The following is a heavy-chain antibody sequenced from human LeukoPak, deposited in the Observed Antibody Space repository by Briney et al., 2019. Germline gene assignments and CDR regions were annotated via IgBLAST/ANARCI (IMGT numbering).Heavy chain of an antibody. J-gene: IGHJ5*02. V-gene: IGHV3-11*04. CDR1: GFTVSTNY. Sequence: GGSLRLSCAASGFTVSTNYMSWVRQAPGKGLEWVSYISSSGSTIYYADSVKGRFTISRDNAKNSLYLQMNSLRAEDMAVYYCARDPIVVVPAAITWGQGTLVTVSS. D-gene: IGHD2-2*02. CDR2: ISSSGSTI. CDR3: ARDPIVVVPAAIT.